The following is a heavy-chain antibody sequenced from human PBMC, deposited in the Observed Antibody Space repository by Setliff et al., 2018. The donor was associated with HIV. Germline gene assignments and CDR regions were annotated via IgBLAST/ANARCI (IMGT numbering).Heavy chain of an antibody. V-gene: IGHV3-21*01. D-gene: IGHD2-2*01. CDR2: ISSSSSYT. CDR3: ATDSPSFY. CDR1: GFTFSSYS. J-gene: IGHJ4*02. Sequence: GGSLRLSCAASGFTFSSYSMNWVRQAPGKGLEWVSYISSSSSYTHYADSVKGRFTISRDNVKNSLYLQMKSLRAEDTALYYCATDSPSFYWGQGTLVTVSS.